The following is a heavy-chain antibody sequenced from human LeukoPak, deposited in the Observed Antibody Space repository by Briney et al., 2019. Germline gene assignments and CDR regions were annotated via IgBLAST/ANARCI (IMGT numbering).Heavy chain of an antibody. CDR1: GFTFSSYS. V-gene: IGHV3-21*01. CDR2: ISGSSSYI. D-gene: IGHD3-22*01. CDR3: ARAVWDSSGHLFDY. J-gene: IGHJ4*02. Sequence: GGSLRLSCAASGFTFSSYSMNWVRQAPGKGLEWVSSISGSSSYIYYADSVKGRFTISRDNAKNSLYLQMNSLRAEDTAVYYCARAVWDSSGHLFDYWGQGTLVTVSS.